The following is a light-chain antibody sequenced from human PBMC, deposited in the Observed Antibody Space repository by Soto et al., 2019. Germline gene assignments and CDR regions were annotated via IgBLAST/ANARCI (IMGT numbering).Light chain of an antibody. CDR3: QQSYSPPRT. CDR1: QSVRTH. V-gene: IGKV1-39*01. CDR2: AAS. J-gene: IGKJ2*01. Sequence: DIQMTQSPSSLSASIGDRVTITCRASQSVRTHLNWYHQKPGKAPELLIYAASSLQAGVPSRFSGSGSGTDLTLTIIGLHPEDFVDYYCQQSYSPPRTFGQGTNLEIK.